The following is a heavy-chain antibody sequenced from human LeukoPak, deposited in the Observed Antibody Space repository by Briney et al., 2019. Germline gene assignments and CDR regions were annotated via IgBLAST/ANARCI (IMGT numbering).Heavy chain of an antibody. CDR1: GFTFSSYG. CDR2: IWYDGSNK. V-gene: IGHV3-33*06. CDR3: AKDKAGGYSYGYLIDY. J-gene: IGHJ4*02. D-gene: IGHD5-18*01. Sequence: GGSLRLSCAASGFTFSSYGMHWVRQAPGKGLEWVAVIWYDGSNKYYADSVKGRFTISRDNSKNTLYLQMNSLRAEDTAVYYCAKDKAGGYSYGYLIDYWGQGTLVTVSS.